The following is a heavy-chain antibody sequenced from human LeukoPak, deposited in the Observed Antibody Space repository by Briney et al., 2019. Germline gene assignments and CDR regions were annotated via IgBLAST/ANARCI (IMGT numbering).Heavy chain of an antibody. CDR2: INTEYST. CDR3: ARDSFSVTSAGYFDL. CDR1: GFSFSANY. Sequence: GGSLRLSCAVSGFSFSANYMSWVRQAPGKGLEWVSIINTEYSTYYAESVKGRFTTSRDNSKNSVSLEMNSLRAEDTAFYYCARDSFSVTSAGYFDLWGRGTLVTVSS. V-gene: IGHV3-53*01. J-gene: IGHJ2*01. D-gene: IGHD4-17*01.